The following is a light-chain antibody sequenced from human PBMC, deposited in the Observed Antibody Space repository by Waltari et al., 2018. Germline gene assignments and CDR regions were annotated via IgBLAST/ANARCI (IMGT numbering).Light chain of an antibody. J-gene: IGLJ3*02. CDR1: SDINVGDFN. CDR2: YNSDSEK. CDR3: MFWPSNVWV. V-gene: IGLV5-37*01. Sequence: QPVLTQPPSSSASPGESARLTCTLPSDINVGDFNIYGYQQKPGSPPRFLLYYNSDSEKAQGSGVPSRFSGSKDASASAGILLISGLQSEDEADYYCMFWPSNVWVFGGGTKLTVL.